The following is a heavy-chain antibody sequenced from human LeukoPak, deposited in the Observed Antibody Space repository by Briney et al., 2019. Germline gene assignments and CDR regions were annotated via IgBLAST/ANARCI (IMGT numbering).Heavy chain of an antibody. Sequence: GGSLRLSCAASGFTFSSYSMNWVRQAPGKGLEWVSYITTRSATYYTDSVKGRFTISRDNAKDSVYLQMNSLRADDTAVYYCARVRGAGLQYYYMDVWGKGTTVTVSS. J-gene: IGHJ6*03. CDR1: GFTFSSYS. D-gene: IGHD1-26*01. CDR3: ARVRGAGLQYYYMDV. CDR2: ITTRSAT. V-gene: IGHV3-48*01.